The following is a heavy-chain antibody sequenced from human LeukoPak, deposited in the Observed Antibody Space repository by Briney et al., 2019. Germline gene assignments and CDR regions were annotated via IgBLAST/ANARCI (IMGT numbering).Heavy chain of an antibody. D-gene: IGHD6-19*01. V-gene: IGHV3-7*01. J-gene: IGHJ4*02. Sequence: PGGSLRLSCAASGFTFSNYWMTWVRQAPGKELEWVANIKRDGSESYYMDSAKGRFTVSRDNAKNSLYLQMNSLRAEDSALYFCARRDSSGWYYFDHWGPGTLVTVSS. CDR3: ARRDSSGWYYFDH. CDR2: IKRDGSES. CDR1: GFTFSNYW.